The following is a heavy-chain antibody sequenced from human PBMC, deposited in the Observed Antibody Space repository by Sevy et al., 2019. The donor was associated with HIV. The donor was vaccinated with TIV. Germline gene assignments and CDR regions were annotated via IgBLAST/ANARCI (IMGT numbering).Heavy chain of an antibody. CDR2: IYPDDSET. V-gene: IGHV5-51*01. CDR3: AKLICTSGICYIDY. Sequence: GESLKISCKGSGYSFTRYWIAWVRQMPGKGLEWMGIIYPDDSETRYSPSFQGQVTISADKSISTAYLQWSSLRASDSAMYYCAKLICTSGICYIDYWGQGNLVTVSS. D-gene: IGHD2-8*01. J-gene: IGHJ4*02. CDR1: GYSFTRYW.